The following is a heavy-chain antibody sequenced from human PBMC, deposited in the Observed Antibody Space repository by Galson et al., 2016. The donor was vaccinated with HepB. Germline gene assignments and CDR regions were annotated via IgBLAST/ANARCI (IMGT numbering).Heavy chain of an antibody. CDR2: MYHSGSS. D-gene: IGHD5-12*01. V-gene: IGHV4-30-2*01. Sequence: TLSLTCAVSGGSISSGPYSWSWIRQPPGKGLEWIGYMYHSGSSQYNPSLKSRVTISVDKLKNQFSLRLSSVTAADTAVYYCARGRIGTITLNFDSWGQGTLVAVSS. CDR3: ARGRIGTITLNFDS. J-gene: IGHJ4*02. CDR1: GGSISSGPYS.